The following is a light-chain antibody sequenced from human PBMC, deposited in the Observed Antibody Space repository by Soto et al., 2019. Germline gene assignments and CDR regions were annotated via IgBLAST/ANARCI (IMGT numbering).Light chain of an antibody. V-gene: IGKV1-39*01. J-gene: IGKJ5*01. CDR2: GAN. CDR3: QQCHGTPLT. CDR1: QAISNY. Sequence: DIQMTQSPSFLSASVGDRVTITCRARQAISNYLNWYQQKPGKAPNLLIYGANTLQSGVPSRFSGSGYGTDFTLTITSLQPEDFGTYYCQQCHGTPLTFGQGTRLEVK.